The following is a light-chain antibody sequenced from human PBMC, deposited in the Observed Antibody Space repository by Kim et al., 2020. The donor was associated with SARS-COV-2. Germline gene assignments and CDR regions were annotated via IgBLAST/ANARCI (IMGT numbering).Light chain of an antibody. V-gene: IGKV1-17*01. CDR3: LQHNGYPRT. CDR1: QGIGSN. J-gene: IGKJ1*01. Sequence: DTQMTQSPSSLSASVGDRVTITYRASQGIGSNLGWYQQKPGKAPKCLISAASNLQSGVPSRFSGSGSGTEFTLTISSLQPEDFATYFCLQHNGYPRTFGQGTKVDIK. CDR2: AAS.